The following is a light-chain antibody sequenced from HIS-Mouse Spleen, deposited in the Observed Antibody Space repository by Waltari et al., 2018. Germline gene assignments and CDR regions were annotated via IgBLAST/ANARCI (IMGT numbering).Light chain of an antibody. V-gene: IGLV3-10*01. J-gene: IGLJ2*01. CDR2: EDS. Sequence: SYELTQPTSVSVSPGQTARITCSGDALPKNYAYWYQQKSGKAPVLVIYEDSKRHSGIPERFSGSSSGTMATLTISGAQVEDEADYYCYSTDSSGNHRVFGGGTKLTVL. CDR3: YSTDSSGNHRV. CDR1: ALPKNY.